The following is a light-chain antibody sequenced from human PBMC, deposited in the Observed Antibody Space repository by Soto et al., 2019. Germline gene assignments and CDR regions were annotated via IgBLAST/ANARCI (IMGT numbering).Light chain of an antibody. CDR2: AAS. CDR1: QTLSINS. CDR3: QQYDGALLT. V-gene: IGKV3-20*01. Sequence: EIVLTQSPDTLSLSPGERATLFCRASQTLSINSLAWYQQKPGQAPRLLIYAASTRDTGIPDRFNGSGSGTDFALTINRLEPEDFAVYYCQQYDGALLTFGPGTKVDVK. J-gene: IGKJ3*01.